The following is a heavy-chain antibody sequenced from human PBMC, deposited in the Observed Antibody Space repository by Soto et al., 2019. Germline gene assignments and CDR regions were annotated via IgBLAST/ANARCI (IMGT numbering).Heavy chain of an antibody. V-gene: IGHV3-33*01. CDR1: GFPFSSYG. CDR2: IWYEGGNK. D-gene: IGHD3-10*01. J-gene: IGHJ4*02. CDR3: ARGHPSLLWFGSAY. Sequence: VQLVESGGGVVQPGRSLRLSCEASGFPFSSYGMHWVRQAPGKGLEWVAVIWYEGGNKYYTDSVKGRFTISRDNSKNTLYLQRNGLRVEDTAVYYCARGHPSLLWFGSAYWGQGTRVTISS.